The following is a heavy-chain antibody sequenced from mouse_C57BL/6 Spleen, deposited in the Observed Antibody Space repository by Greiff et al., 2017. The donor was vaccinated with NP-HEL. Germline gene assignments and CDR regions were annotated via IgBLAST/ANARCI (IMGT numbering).Heavy chain of an antibody. V-gene: IGHV5-6*01. D-gene: IGHD2-4*01. CDR2: ISSGGSYT. CDR1: GFTFSSYG. CDR3: ARLPYYDYDVMDY. J-gene: IGHJ4*01. Sequence: EVQVVESGGDLVKPGGSLKLSCAASGFTFSSYGMSWVRQTPDKRLEWVATISSGGSYTYYPDSVKGRFTISRDNAKNTLYLQMSSLKSEDTAMYYCARLPYYDYDVMDYWGQGTSVTVSS.